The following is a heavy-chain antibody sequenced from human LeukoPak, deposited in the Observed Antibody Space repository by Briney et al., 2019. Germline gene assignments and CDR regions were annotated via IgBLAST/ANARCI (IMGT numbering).Heavy chain of an antibody. CDR3: AREGHYDSSGYPAGGDY. V-gene: IGHV3-48*03. D-gene: IGHD3-22*01. CDR1: GFTFSSYE. J-gene: IGHJ4*02. CDR2: ISSSGSTI. Sequence: GGSLRLSCAASGFTFSSYEMNWVRQAPGKGLEWVSYISSSGSTIYYADSVKGRFTISRDNAKNSLYLQMNSLRAEDTAVYYCAREGHYDSSGYPAGGDYWGQGTLVTVSS.